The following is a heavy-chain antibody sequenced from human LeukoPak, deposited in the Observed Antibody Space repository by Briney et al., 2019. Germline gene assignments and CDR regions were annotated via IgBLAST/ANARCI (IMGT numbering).Heavy chain of an antibody. CDR2: IYYSGST. D-gene: IGHD4-17*01. V-gene: IGHV4-31*03. CDR1: GGSISSGGYY. Sequence: SETLSLTCTVSGGSISSGGYYWSWIRQHPGKGLEWIGYIYYSGSTFYNPSLKSRVTISVDTSKSQFSLKLSSVTAADMAVYYCARVNTVTFDYWGQGTLVTVSS. CDR3: ARVNTVTFDY. J-gene: IGHJ4*02.